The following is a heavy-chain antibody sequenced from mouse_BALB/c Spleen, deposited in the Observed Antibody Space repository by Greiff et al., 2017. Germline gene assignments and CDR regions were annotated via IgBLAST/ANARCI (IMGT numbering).Heavy chain of an antibody. CDR3: ARDKSSYYYAMDY. CDR1: GYSITSGYY. CDR2: ISYDGSN. J-gene: IGHJ4*01. D-gene: IGHD1-1*01. V-gene: IGHV3-6*02. Sequence: EVQLQESGPGLVKPSQSLSLTCSVTGYSITSGYYWNWIRQFPGNKLEWMGYISYDGSNNYNPSLKNRISITRDTSKNQFFLKLNSVTTEDTATYYCARDKSSYYYAMDYWGQGTSVTVSS.